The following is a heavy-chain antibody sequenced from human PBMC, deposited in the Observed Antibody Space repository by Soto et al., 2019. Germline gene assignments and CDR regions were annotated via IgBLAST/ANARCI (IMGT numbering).Heavy chain of an antibody. Sequence: LSLTCAVYGGSFSGYYWSWIRQPPGKGLEWIGEINHSGSTNYNPSLKSRVTISVDTSKNQFSLKLSSVTAADTAVYYCARKAVAAPWWFDPWGQGTLVTVSS. CDR3: ARKAVAAPWWFDP. J-gene: IGHJ5*02. CDR1: GGSFSGYY. V-gene: IGHV4-34*01. D-gene: IGHD6-19*01. CDR2: INHSGST.